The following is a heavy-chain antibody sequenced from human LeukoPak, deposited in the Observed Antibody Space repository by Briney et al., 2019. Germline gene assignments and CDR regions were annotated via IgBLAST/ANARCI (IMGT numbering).Heavy chain of an antibody. D-gene: IGHD2-2*01. Sequence: PGGSLRLSCAASGFTFSSYSMDWVRQAPGKGLEWVSSISSSSSYIYYADSVKGRFTISRDNAKNSLYLQMNSLRAEDTAVYYCARGSRGIYCSSTSCYIFDYWGQGTLVTVSS. CDR1: GFTFSSYS. CDR2: ISSSSSYI. V-gene: IGHV3-21*01. J-gene: IGHJ4*02. CDR3: ARGSRGIYCSSTSCYIFDY.